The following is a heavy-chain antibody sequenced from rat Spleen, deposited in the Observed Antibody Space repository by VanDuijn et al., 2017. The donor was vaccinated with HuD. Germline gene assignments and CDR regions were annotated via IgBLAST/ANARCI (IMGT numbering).Heavy chain of an antibody. J-gene: IGHJ4*01. CDR3: TRVRYSSSLYVMDA. CDR1: GFTFDDYG. D-gene: IGHD1-2*01. CDR2: ISWGGSST. Sequence: EVKLVESGGGLVQPGRSLKLSCAASGFTFDDYGMAWVRQAPKNGLEWVASISWGGSSTYYPDNVKGRFTISRDNAKNALYLQMNNLRSEDTAIYYCTRVRYSSSLYVMDAWGQGASVTVSS. V-gene: IGHV5-36*01.